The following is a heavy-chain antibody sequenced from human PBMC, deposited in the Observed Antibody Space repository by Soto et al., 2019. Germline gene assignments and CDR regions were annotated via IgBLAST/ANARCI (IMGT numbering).Heavy chain of an antibody. CDR2: IGTAGDT. Sequence: GGSLRLSCAASGFTFSSYDMHWVRQATGKGLEWVSAIGTAGDTYYPGSVKGRFTISRENAKNSLYLQMNSLRAEDTAVYYWARDQAWLPDYYGMDVWGQGTTVTVSS. J-gene: IGHJ6*02. CDR3: ARDQAWLPDYYGMDV. D-gene: IGHD6-19*01. V-gene: IGHV3-13*01. CDR1: GFTFSSYD.